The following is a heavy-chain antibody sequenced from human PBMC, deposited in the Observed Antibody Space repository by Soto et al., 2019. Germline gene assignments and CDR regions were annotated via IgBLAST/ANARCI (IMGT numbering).Heavy chain of an antibody. CDR1: GFTFSSYW. CDR3: ARIAASGRGWDV. J-gene: IGHJ6*02. V-gene: IGHV3-7*01. CDR2: IKQDGSEE. D-gene: IGHD6-13*01. Sequence: EVQLVESGGGLVQPGGSLRLSCVDSGFTFSSYWMSWVRQARVKGLEWVGNIKQDGSEENYVDYVKGRFTISRDNAKNSMYLQMNSLRAEDTAVYYCARIAASGRGWDVWGQGTTVGVSS.